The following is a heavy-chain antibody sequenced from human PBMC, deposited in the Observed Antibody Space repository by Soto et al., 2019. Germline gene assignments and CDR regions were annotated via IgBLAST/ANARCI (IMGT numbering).Heavy chain of an antibody. D-gene: IGHD2-21*02. CDR1: GGTFNNHA. CDR2: IIPMFGTT. V-gene: IGHV1-69*01. Sequence: QVQLVQSGAEVKQPGSSVKVSCRTSGGTFNNHALTWLRQAPGQGLEWMGGIIPMFGTTYTSQKFQGRVAISADATTSTLELSSLRSEDTAVYFCATCDVCYPGGDDAFDMWGQGTTVIVSS. J-gene: IGHJ3*02. CDR3: ATCDVCYPGGDDAFDM.